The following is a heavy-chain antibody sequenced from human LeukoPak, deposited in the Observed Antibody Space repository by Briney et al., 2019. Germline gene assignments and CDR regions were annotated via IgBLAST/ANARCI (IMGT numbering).Heavy chain of an antibody. J-gene: IGHJ4*02. V-gene: IGHV3-23*01. CDR3: AKETSSGNFVTIDC. CDR1: GFTFRSYV. CDR2: ITGDGGGT. D-gene: IGHD1-26*01. Sequence: PGGSLGLSCAASGFTFRSYVMSWVRQAPGKRLEWVSAITGDGGGTNHADSVKGRFTISRDNSKNTLYLQMDSLRAEDTAVYYCAKETSSGNFVTIDCWGQGTLVTVSS.